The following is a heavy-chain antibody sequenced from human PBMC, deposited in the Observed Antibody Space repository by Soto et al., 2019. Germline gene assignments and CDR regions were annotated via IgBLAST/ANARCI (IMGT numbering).Heavy chain of an antibody. Sequence: GESLKISCKGSGYSFTSYWIGWVRQMPGKGLEWMGIIYPGDSDTRYSPSFQGQVTISADKSISTAYLQWSSLKASDTAMYYCTRDLDYGGNSDTIDIWGQGTMVTVSS. CDR3: TRDLDYGGNSDTIDI. D-gene: IGHD4-17*01. V-gene: IGHV5-51*01. CDR1: GYSFTSYW. CDR2: IYPGDSDT. J-gene: IGHJ3*02.